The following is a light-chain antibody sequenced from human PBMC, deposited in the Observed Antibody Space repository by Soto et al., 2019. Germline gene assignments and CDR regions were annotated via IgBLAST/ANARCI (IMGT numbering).Light chain of an antibody. CDR2: DVT. V-gene: IGLV2-14*03. CDR3: ISFTSRHIYV. Sequence: QSVLTQPASVSGSPGQSITMSCTGTSSDFGGYNYVSWYQQHPGRAPKLIIYDVTNRPPGISNRFSGSKSGNTASLTISGLQTEDEADYYCISFTSRHIYVFGTGTKVTVL. J-gene: IGLJ1*01. CDR1: SSDFGGYNY.